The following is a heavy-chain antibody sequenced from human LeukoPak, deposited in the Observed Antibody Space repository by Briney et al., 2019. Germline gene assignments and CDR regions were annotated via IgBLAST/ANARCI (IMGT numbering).Heavy chain of an antibody. V-gene: IGHV3-7*03. CDR3: ARGGGLDV. D-gene: IGHD3-16*01. Sequence: GGSLRLSCAASGFTVSSNYMSWVRQAPGKGLEWVASINHNGNVNYYVDSVKGRFTISRDNTKNSLYLQMSNLRAEDTAVYFCARGGGLDVWGQGATVTVSS. CDR1: GFTVSSNY. J-gene: IGHJ6*02. CDR2: INHNGNVN.